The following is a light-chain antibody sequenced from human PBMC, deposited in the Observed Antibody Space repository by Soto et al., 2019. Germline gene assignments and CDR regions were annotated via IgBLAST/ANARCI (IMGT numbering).Light chain of an antibody. Sequence: MTQHPATLSVSPGARVTLSCRTSHSVNSHVAWYQQKPGQAPRLLLYGASTRATGIPVRFSGSGFGTEFTLTISSLESEDLAVYYCQQRSNWPRTFGQGTKVDIK. CDR2: GAS. CDR3: QQRSNWPRT. CDR1: HSVNSH. J-gene: IGKJ1*01. V-gene: IGKV3-15*01.